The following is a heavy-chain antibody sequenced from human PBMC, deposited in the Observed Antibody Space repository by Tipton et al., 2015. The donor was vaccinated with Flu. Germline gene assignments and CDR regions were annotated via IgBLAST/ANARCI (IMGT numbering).Heavy chain of an antibody. Sequence: TLSLTCTVSGDSISSGSYYWNWIRQPAEKGLQWGGHIHTTGITNYNPSLKNRVTISVDTSKNQISLKLRSVTAADTAVYYCARRAAALVAGYYYGIDVWGQGTTVTVSS. V-gene: IGHV4-61*09. CDR1: GDSISSGSYY. D-gene: IGHD3-16*01. CDR2: IHTTGIT. CDR3: ARRAAALVAGYYYGIDV. J-gene: IGHJ6*02.